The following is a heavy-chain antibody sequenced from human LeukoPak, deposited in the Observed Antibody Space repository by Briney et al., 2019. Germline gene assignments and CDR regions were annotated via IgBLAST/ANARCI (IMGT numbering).Heavy chain of an antibody. D-gene: IGHD3-10*01. V-gene: IGHV1-46*01. J-gene: IGHJ4*02. CDR3: ARDLRGIRGVNDY. Sequence: ASVKVSCEASGYTFTGYYIHWVPQAPGQGLEWMGTINPSGGYTSYLQKFQGRVTMTRDTSTTTVYMELSGLRSEDTAMYFCARDLRGIRGVNDYWGQGTLVTVSS. CDR1: GYTFTGYY. CDR2: INPSGGYT.